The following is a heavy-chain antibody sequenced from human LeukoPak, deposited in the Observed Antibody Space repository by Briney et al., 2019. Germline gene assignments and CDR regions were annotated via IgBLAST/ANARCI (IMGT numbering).Heavy chain of an antibody. V-gene: IGHV3-20*01. D-gene: IGHD6-13*01. J-gene: IGHJ4*02. Sequence: GSLRLSCAASGFTFDDYGMSWVRQAPGKGLEWVSGINWNGGSTGYADSVKGRFTISRDNAKNSLYLQMNSLRAEDTALYHCASGRPRIAAAGTTVDYWGQGTLVTVSS. CDR1: GFTFDDYG. CDR2: INWNGGST. CDR3: ASGRPRIAAAGTTVDY.